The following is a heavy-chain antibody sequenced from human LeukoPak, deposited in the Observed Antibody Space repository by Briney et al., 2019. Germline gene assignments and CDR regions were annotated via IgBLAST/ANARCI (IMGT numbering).Heavy chain of an antibody. CDR2: INHSGST. D-gene: IGHD3-10*01. J-gene: IGHJ4*02. V-gene: IGHV4-34*01. CDR1: GGSFSGYY. Sequence: SETLSLTCAVYGGSFSGYYWSWIRQPPGKGLEWIGEINHSGSTNYNPSPKSRVTISVDTSKNQFSLKLSSVTAADTAVYYCARGPRRFRFGGNNRTPFDYWGQGTLVTVSS. CDR3: ARGPRRFRFGGNNRTPFDY.